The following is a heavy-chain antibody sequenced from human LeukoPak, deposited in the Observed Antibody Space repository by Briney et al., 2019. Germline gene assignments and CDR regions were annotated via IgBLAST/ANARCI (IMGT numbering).Heavy chain of an antibody. Sequence: GASVKVSCKASGYTFTSYGISWVRQAPGQGLEWMGWISAYNGNTNYAQKLQGRVTMTTDTSTGTAYMELRSLRSDDTAVYYCASPTLWFAGGDAFDIWGQGTMVTVSS. D-gene: IGHD3-10*01. CDR1: GYTFTSYG. CDR3: ASPTLWFAGGDAFDI. J-gene: IGHJ3*02. CDR2: ISAYNGNT. V-gene: IGHV1-18*01.